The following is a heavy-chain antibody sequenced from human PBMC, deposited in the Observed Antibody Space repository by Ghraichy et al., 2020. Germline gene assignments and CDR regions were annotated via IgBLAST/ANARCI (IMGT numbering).Heavy chain of an antibody. CDR1: GGSISSYY. V-gene: IGHV4-59*01. CDR3: ARGTFSRRTIQETDFDY. CDR2: IYYSGST. Sequence: SETLSLTCTVSGGSISSYYWSWIRQPPGKGLEWIGYIYYSGSTNYNPSLKSRVTISVDTSKNQFSLKLSSVTAADTAVYYCARGTFSRRTIQETDFDYWGQGTLVTVSS. D-gene: IGHD1-1*01. J-gene: IGHJ4*02.